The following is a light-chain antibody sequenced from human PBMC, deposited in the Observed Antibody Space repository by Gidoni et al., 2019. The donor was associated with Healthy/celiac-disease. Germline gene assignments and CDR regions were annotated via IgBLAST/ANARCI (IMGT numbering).Light chain of an antibody. CDR3: QQRSNWPLFT. V-gene: IGKV3-11*01. CDR2: DAS. J-gene: IGKJ3*01. Sequence: SPGERATLSCRASQSVSSYLAWYQQKPGQAPRLLIYDASNRATGIPARFSGSWSGTDFTLTISSLEPEDFAVYYCQQRSNWPLFTFGPGTKVDIK. CDR1: QSVSSY.